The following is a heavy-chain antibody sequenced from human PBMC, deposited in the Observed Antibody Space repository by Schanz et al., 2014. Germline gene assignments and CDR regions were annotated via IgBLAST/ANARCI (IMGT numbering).Heavy chain of an antibody. D-gene: IGHD5-12*01. V-gene: IGHV4-4*07. CDR3: VRVKGEHSGHDYIVY. Sequence: QVHLQESGPGLVKPSETLSVTCTVSGGSINNYFWTWIRQPAGKGLEWIGRIYSNGISHYNPSLVSRVTMSVDTSKNKFSLNLTPVTPADSAIYYCVRVKGEHSGHDYIVYWGQGIQVTVSP. CDR2: IYSNGIS. CDR1: GGSINNYF. J-gene: IGHJ4*02.